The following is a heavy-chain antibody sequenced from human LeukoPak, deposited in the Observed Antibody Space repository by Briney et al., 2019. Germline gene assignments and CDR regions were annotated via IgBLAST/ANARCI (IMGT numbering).Heavy chain of an antibody. CDR3: AKDPNYDYVWGSYRYTPGY. CDR2: IRYDGSNK. Sequence: MXWXRXAPGKGLEWVAFIRYDGSNKYYADSVKGRFTISRDNSKNTLYLQMNSLRAEDTAVYYCAKDPNYDYVWGSYRYTPGYWGQGTLVTVSS. J-gene: IGHJ4*02. V-gene: IGHV3-30*02. D-gene: IGHD3-16*02.